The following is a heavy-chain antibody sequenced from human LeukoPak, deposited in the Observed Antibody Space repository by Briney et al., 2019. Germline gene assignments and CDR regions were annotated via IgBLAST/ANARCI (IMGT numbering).Heavy chain of an antibody. J-gene: IGHJ4*02. D-gene: IGHD3-22*01. Sequence: ASVKVSCKASGYTFGVYAINWVRQAPGQGLEVLGWINNNTGNQTYPQGFTGRFVFSLDTSVSTAYLQISSLKSEDTAVYYCARTYYFDSSGYRWDYWGQGTLVTVSS. CDR3: ARTYYFDSSGYRWDY. V-gene: IGHV7-4-1*02. CDR1: GYTFGVYA. CDR2: INNNTGNQ.